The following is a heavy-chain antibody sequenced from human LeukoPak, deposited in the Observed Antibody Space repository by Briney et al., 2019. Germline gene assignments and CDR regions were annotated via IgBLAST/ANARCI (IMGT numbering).Heavy chain of an antibody. CDR2: INYSGSS. D-gene: IGHD2-15*01. Sequence: SETLPLTCIVSGDSISSDYWSWVRQPPGKGLEWIGNINYSGSSNYNPSLKSRVILSIDTSKNEVSLNLRSVTAADTAVYYCARLDCAADTCYNYWGQGTLVTVSS. J-gene: IGHJ4*02. V-gene: IGHV4-59*08. CDR3: ARLDCAADTCYNY. CDR1: GDSISSDY.